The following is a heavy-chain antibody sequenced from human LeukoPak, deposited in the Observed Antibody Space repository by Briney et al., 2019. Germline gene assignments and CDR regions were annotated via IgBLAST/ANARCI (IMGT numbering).Heavy chain of an antibody. CDR3: TSGMITFGGVIVQLDY. J-gene: IGHJ4*02. CDR1: GFTFGDYA. CDR2: IRSKAYGGTT. Sequence: PGGSLRLSCTASGFTFGDYAMSWVRQAPGKGLEWVGFIRSKAYGGTTEYAASVKGRFTISRDDSKSIAYLQMNSLKTEDTAVYYCTSGMITFGGVIVQLDYWGQGTLVTVSS. V-gene: IGHV3-49*04. D-gene: IGHD3-16*02.